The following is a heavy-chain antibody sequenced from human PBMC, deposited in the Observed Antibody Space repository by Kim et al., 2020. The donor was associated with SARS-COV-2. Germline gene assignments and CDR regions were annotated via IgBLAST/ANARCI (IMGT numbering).Heavy chain of an antibody. J-gene: IGHJ3*02. Sequence: SVKVSCKASGGTFSSYAISWVRQAPGQGLEWMGGIIPIFGTANYAQKFQGRVTITADESTSTAYMELSSLRSEDTAVYYCARGTTVTPRGAFDIWGQGTMVTVSS. CDR1: GGTFSSYA. D-gene: IGHD4-17*01. V-gene: IGHV1-69*13. CDR3: ARGTTVTPRGAFDI. CDR2: IIPIFGTA.